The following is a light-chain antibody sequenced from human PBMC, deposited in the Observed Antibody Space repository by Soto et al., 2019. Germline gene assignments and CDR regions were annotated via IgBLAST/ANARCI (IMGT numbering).Light chain of an antibody. CDR2: DAS. J-gene: IGKJ5*01. CDR3: QQYDSISQT. CDR1: QSVSSY. V-gene: IGKV3-11*01. Sequence: EIVLTQSPATLSLSPGERATLSCRASQSVSSYLAWYQHKPGQAPRLLIYDASNRATGIPARFSGSGSGTDFTLAISSLQPEDFATYYCQQYDSISQTFGQGTRLEIK.